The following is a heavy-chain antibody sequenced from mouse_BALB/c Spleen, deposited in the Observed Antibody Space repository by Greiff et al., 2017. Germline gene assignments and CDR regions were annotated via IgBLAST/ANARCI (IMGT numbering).Heavy chain of an antibody. CDR2: ISDGGSYT. CDR3: ARGYYYGSQAWFAY. Sequence: DVMLVESGGGLVKPGGSLKLSCAASGFTFSDYYMYWVRQTPEKRLEWVATISDGGSYTYYPDSVKGRFTISRDNAKNNLYLQMSSLKSEDTAMYYCARGYYYGSQAWFAYWGQGTLVTVSA. CDR1: GFTFSDYY. J-gene: IGHJ3*01. V-gene: IGHV5-4*02. D-gene: IGHD1-1*01.